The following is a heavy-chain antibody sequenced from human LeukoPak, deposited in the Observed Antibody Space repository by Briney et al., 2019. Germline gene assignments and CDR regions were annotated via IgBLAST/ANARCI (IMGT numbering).Heavy chain of an antibody. CDR2: ISSSSGDI. CDR1: GFSFSTYS. J-gene: IGHJ4*02. CDR3: TVDTDYFEGLGFPRPALNDY. Sequence: GGSLRLSCAASGFSFSTYSMNWVRQAQGKGPEWVSSISSSSGDIYYGDSVKGRFTISRDNAKNSLYLQMNSLSVEDTAVYFCTVDTDYFEGLGFPRPALNDYWGQGTLVTVSS. V-gene: IGHV3-21*01. D-gene: IGHD3-22*01.